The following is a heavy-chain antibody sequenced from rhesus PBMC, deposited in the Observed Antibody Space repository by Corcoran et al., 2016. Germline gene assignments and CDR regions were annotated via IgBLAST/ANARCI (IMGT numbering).Heavy chain of an antibody. CDR1: GGSFSSSC. CDR3: ARSAAGQFDY. J-gene: IGHJ4*01. D-gene: IGHD6-25*01. V-gene: IGHV4-80*01. Sequence: QVQLQESGPGLVKPSAPLSLTCAVSGGSFSSSCWSWIRRPPWKGMEWIGEINGKSGSTNYKPSLKSRCTISKDASKNQFSLKLSSVTAADTAVYYCARSAAGQFDYWGQGVLVTVSS. CDR2: INGKSGST.